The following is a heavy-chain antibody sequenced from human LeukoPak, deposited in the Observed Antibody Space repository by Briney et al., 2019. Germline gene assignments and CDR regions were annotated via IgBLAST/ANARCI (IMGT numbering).Heavy chain of an antibody. D-gene: IGHD5-24*01. CDR2: IIPILGIA. CDR3: AREGVEMATTPLPHFDY. CDR1: GGTFSSYA. J-gene: IGHJ4*02. V-gene: IGHV1-69*04. Sequence: GASVKVSCKASGGTFSSYAISWVRQAPGRGLEWMGRIIPILGIANYAQKFQGRVTITADKSTSTAYMELSSLRSEDTAVYYCAREGVEMATTPLPHFDYWGQGTLVTVSS.